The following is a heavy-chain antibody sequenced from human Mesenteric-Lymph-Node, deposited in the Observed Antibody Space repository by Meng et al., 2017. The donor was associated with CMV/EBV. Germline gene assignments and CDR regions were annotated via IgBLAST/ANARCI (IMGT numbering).Heavy chain of an antibody. J-gene: IGHJ4*02. D-gene: IGHD3-22*01. CDR1: GFTFSSFE. CDR3: ARDIGDYYDRWFDY. V-gene: IGHV3-48*03. Sequence: GGSLRLSCAASGFTFSSFEILWVRQAPGKGLDWVSHISSSATTIHYADSVKGRFTISRDNANDSLYLQMNSLRAEDTAVYYCARDIGDYYDRWFDYWGQGTLVTVSS. CDR2: ISSSATTI.